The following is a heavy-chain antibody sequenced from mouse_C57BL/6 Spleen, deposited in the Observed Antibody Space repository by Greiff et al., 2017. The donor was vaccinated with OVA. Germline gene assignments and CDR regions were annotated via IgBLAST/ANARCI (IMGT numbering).Heavy chain of an antibody. J-gene: IGHJ3*01. D-gene: IGHD2-2*01. Sequence: DVQLQESGPGMVKPSQSLSLTCTVTGYSITSGYDWHWIRHFPGNKLEWMGYISYSGSTNYNPSLKSRISITHDTSKNHFFLKLNSVTTEDTATYYCARDRGYHAWFAYWGQGTLVTVSA. CDR1: GYSITSGYD. CDR2: ISYSGST. CDR3: ARDRGYHAWFAY. V-gene: IGHV3-1*01.